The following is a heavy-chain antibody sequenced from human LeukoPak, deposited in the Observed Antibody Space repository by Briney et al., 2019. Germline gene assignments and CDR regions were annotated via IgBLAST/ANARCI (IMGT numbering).Heavy chain of an antibody. CDR1: GFTFSDYY. Sequence: GGSLRLSCTASGFTFSDYYMNWVRQAPGKGLEWISYIRNSGSATYYADSVEGRFTISRDNAKNSLYLQMNSLRPEDTAMYYCTRGAEVSGYPVFQHWGQGALVTVSS. J-gene: IGHJ4*02. D-gene: IGHD3-22*01. CDR2: IRNSGSAT. CDR3: TRGAEVSGYPVFQH. V-gene: IGHV3-11*01.